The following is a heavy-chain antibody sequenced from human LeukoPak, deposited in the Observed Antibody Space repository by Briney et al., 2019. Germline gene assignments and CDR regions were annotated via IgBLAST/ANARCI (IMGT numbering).Heavy chain of an antibody. D-gene: IGHD3-16*01. J-gene: IGHJ4*02. CDR1: GDSISSENWWYW. V-gene: IGHV4-4*02. CDR3: ARGRDYVWGN. CDR2: IHYTGTT. Sequence: PSGTLSLTCTVFGDSISSENWWYWWSWVRHPPRWGLEWIGEIHYTGTTNYNPSFKSRVTMSVETSKNQFSLRLNSVTAADTAVYYCARGRDYVWGNWGQGTLVTVSS.